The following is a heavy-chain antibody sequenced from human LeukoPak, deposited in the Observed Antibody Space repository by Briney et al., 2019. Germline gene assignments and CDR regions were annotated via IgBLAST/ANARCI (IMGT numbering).Heavy chain of an antibody. Sequence: SEALSLTCTVSGGSISSSSYYWGWIRQPPGKGLEWIGSIYYSGSTYYNPSLKSRVTISVDTSKNQFSLKLSSVTAADTAVYYCARRRLVWDAFDIWGQGTMVTVSS. J-gene: IGHJ3*02. V-gene: IGHV4-39*01. D-gene: IGHD6-25*01. CDR2: IYYSGST. CDR1: GGSISSSSYY. CDR3: ARRRLVWDAFDI.